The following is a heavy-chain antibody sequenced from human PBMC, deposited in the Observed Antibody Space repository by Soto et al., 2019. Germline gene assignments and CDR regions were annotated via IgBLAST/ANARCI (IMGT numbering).Heavy chain of an antibody. J-gene: IGHJ6*02. CDR1: GFTFSSYG. V-gene: IGHV3-33*01. CDR3: ARDPMIVVVTKKLYGMDV. Sequence: QVQLVESGGGVVQPGRPLRLSCAASGFTFSSYGMHWVRQAPGKGLEWVAVIWYDGSNKYYADYVKGRFTISRDNSKNTLYLQMNSLRAEDTAVYYCARDPMIVVVTKKLYGMDVWGQGTTVTVSS. CDR2: IWYDGSNK. D-gene: IGHD3-22*01.